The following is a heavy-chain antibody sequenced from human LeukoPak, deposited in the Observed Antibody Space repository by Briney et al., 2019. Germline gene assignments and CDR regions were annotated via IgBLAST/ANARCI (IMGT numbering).Heavy chain of an antibody. D-gene: IGHD7-27*01. CDR3: ARALSGDFSYFDY. V-gene: IGHV1-3*01. Sequence: ASVTVSCKAAGHTFTSYAMYWVRQAPLQRLECMGWINAGNGNTKYSQKFQGRVTITRDTSASTAYMELSSLRSEDTAVYYCARALSGDFSYFDYWGQGTLVTVSS. CDR2: INAGNGNT. CDR1: GHTFTSYA. J-gene: IGHJ4*02.